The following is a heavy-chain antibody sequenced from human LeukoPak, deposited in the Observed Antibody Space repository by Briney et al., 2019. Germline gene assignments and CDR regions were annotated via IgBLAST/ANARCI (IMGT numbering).Heavy chain of an antibody. CDR3: ARGGYSHGYSSFDY. D-gene: IGHD5-18*01. CDR1: GGSVSSGSYY. CDR2: IYYRGST. Sequence: SETLSLTCTISGGSVSSGSYYWSWIRQPPGTGLEWIGYIYYRGSTNYNPSLKSRVTLSVDTSKNQFSLKLSSVTAADTAVYYCARGGYSHGYSSFDYWGQGTLVTVSS. V-gene: IGHV4-61*01. J-gene: IGHJ4*02.